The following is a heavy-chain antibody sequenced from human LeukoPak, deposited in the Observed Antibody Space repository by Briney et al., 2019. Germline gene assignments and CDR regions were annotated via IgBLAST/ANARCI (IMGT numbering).Heavy chain of an antibody. CDR3: ARDQWWQFIAVAITSYFDL. CDR1: GFSFSTYW. CDR2: IKPDGSEK. V-gene: IGHV3-7*01. J-gene: IGHJ4*02. Sequence: GESLRLSCAASGFSFSTYWMSWVRQAPGKGPEWVANIKPDGSEKHYVDSVKGRFTISRDNAKNSLYLQMNNLRAEDTAIYYCARDQWWQFIAVAITSYFDLWGQGTLVTVSS. D-gene: IGHD6-19*01.